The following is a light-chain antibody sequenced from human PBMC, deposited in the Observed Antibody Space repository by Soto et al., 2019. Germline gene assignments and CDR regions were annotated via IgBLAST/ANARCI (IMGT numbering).Light chain of an antibody. CDR1: SGHNSYS. Sequence: QAVLTQSPSASASLGASVKLTCTLSSGHNSYSIAWHQQQPEKGPRYLMRVNSDGSHYKGDGIPDRFSGSSSGAEHYLTISSLQSEDEADYYCQTWDADTHVIGGGTKLTVL. CDR3: QTWDADTHV. CDR2: VNSDGSH. V-gene: IGLV4-69*01. J-gene: IGLJ2*01.